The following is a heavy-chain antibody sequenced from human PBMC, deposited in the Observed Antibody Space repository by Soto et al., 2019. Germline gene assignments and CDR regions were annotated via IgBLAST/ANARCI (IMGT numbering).Heavy chain of an antibody. CDR3: ARDKVPFYGPGSFAY. D-gene: IGHD3-10*01. CDR1: GGSIGSYY. Sequence: SDTLSLTCTVSGGSIGSYYWSWIRQPPGKGLEWIGYIYYSGSTNYNPSLKSRVTISVDTSKNQFSLKLSSVTAADTAVYYCARDKVPFYGPGSFAYWGQGTLVTVS. CDR2: IYYSGST. J-gene: IGHJ4*02. V-gene: IGHV4-59*12.